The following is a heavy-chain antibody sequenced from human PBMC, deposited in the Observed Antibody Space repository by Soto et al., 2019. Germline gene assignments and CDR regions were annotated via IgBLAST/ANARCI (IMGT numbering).Heavy chain of an antibody. D-gene: IGHD3-22*01. Sequence: GGSLRLSCAASGFTFSSYGMHWVRQAPGKGLEWVAVISYDGSNKYYADSVKGRFTISRDNSKNTLYLQMNSLRAEDTAVYYCAKDGINMIVVVKEFDYWGQGTLVTVSS. CDR3: AKDGINMIVVVKEFDY. J-gene: IGHJ4*02. CDR1: GFTFSSYG. CDR2: ISYDGSNK. V-gene: IGHV3-30*18.